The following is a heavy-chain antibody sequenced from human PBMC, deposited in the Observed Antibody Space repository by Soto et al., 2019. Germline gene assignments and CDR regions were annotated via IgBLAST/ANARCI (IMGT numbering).Heavy chain of an antibody. D-gene: IGHD2-2*01. Sequence: QVQLVQSGAEVKKPGSSVKVSCKASGGTFSSYTISWVRQAPGQGLEWMGRIIPILGIANYAQKFQGRVTSTADKPTRTAYMELSSLRSEDTAVYYCARGPRAAISTYGMDVWGQGTTVTVSS. CDR3: ARGPRAAISTYGMDV. J-gene: IGHJ6*02. CDR2: IIPILGIA. CDR1: GGTFSSYT. V-gene: IGHV1-69*02.